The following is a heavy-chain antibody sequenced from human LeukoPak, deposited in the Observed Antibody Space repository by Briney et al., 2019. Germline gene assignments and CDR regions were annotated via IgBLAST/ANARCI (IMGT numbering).Heavy chain of an antibody. CDR3: ARGFYDSSGYSNCFDP. J-gene: IGHJ5*02. CDR2: IYYTGTT. CDR1: GDSLSSSY. V-gene: IGHV4-59*13. Sequence: SETLSLTCTVSGDSLSSSYWLWIRQPPGKTLEGTGNIYYTGTTNYNPSLKTRVTMSIDTSKNHFSLTLNSVTAADTAVYYCARGFYDSSGYSNCFDPWGQGTLVTVSS. D-gene: IGHD3-22*01.